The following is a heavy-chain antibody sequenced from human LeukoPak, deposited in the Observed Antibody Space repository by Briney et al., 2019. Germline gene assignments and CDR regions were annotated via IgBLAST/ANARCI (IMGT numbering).Heavy chain of an antibody. CDR2: LHHSGST. V-gene: IGHV4-38-2*02. J-gene: IGHJ4*02. D-gene: IGHD3-22*01. CDR1: GYSISSGYF. CDR3: AGKYYYDSGGYYYVDY. Sequence: SETLSLNCTVSGYSISSGYFWGWIRQPPGKGLGWIGSLHHSGSTFYNPSLKSRVTMSLDTSKNQFSLKLSSVTAADTAVYYCAGKYYYDSGGYYYVDYWGQGTLVTVSP.